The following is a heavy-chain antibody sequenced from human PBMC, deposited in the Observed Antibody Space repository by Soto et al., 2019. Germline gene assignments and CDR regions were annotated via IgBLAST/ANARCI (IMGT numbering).Heavy chain of an antibody. CDR3: ARRIEWTNLDY. CDR1: GYSISSSNW. D-gene: IGHD3-3*01. Sequence: SETLSLTCAVSGYSISSSNWWGWIRQPPGKGLEWIGYIYYSGTTYYNPSLRSRVTMSVDTSKNQFSLKLSSVTAADTAVYYCARRIEWTNLDYWGPGTLVTVSS. J-gene: IGHJ4*02. V-gene: IGHV4-28*01. CDR2: IYYSGTT.